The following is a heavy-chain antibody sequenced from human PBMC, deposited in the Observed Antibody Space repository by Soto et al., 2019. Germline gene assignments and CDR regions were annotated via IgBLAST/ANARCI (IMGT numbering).Heavy chain of an antibody. D-gene: IGHD6-13*01. Sequence: GWSLRLSCAASVFTFSSYAMHWVRQAPGKGLEWVAVISYDGSNKYYADSVKGRFTISRDNSKNTLYLQMNSLRAEDTAVYYCARELPGPQQLVPAHGMDVWGQGTTVTV. V-gene: IGHV3-30-3*01. CDR2: ISYDGSNK. CDR1: VFTFSSYA. J-gene: IGHJ6*02. CDR3: ARELPGPQQLVPAHGMDV.